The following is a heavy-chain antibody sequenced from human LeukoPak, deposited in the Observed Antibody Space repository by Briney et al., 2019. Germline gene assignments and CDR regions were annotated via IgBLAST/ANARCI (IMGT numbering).Heavy chain of an antibody. J-gene: IGHJ6*02. Sequence: SETLSLTCVVSGGSISSDGYSWSWIRQPPGKGLEWIAYIYHSGNTYYNPSLKSRVTMSVDRSKNQFSLNLSSVTAADTAVYYCARWVYIGGNYYYGVDVWGQGTTVTVSS. CDR2: IYHSGNT. V-gene: IGHV4-30-2*01. CDR3: ARWVYIGGNYYYGVDV. CDR1: GGSISSDGYS. D-gene: IGHD2-15*01.